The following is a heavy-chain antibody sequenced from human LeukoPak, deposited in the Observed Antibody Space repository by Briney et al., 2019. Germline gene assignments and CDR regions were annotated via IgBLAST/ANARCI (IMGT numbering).Heavy chain of an antibody. Sequence: SETLSLTCAVSGGSISSGGYSWSRIRQPPGKGLEWIGYIYHSGSTYYNPSLKSRVTISVDRSKNQFSLKLSSVTAADTAVYYCARASCGGDCTTSAGELFDYWGQGTLVTVSS. D-gene: IGHD2-21*02. CDR1: GGSISSGGYS. V-gene: IGHV4-30-2*01. CDR3: ARASCGGDCTTSAGELFDY. J-gene: IGHJ4*02. CDR2: IYHSGST.